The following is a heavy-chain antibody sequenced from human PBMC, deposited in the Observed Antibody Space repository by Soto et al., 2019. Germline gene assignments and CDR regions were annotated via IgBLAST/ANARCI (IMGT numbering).Heavy chain of an antibody. V-gene: IGHV4-59*08. D-gene: IGHD4-4*01. CDR1: GGSISSYY. CDR3: ASYSIDYYYYGMDV. J-gene: IGHJ6*02. Sequence: SETLSLTCTVSGGSISSYYWSWIRQPPGKGLEWIGYIYYSGSTNYNPSLKSRVTISVDTSKNQFSLKLSSVTAADTAVYYCASYSIDYYYYGMDVWGQGTTVTVSS. CDR2: IYYSGST.